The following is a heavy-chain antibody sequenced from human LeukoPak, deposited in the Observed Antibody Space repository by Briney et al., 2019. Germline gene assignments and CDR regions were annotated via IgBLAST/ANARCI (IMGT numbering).Heavy chain of an antibody. CDR2: INHSGST. J-gene: IGHJ4*02. V-gene: IGHV4-34*01. Sequence: PSETLSLTCAVYGGSFSGYYWSWIRQPPGKGREWIGEINHSGSTNYNPSVKSRVTISVDTSKNPFYLKLSSVTAADTAVYYCARGMRFGELLPSEFFDYWGQGTLVTVSS. CDR3: ARGMRFGELLPSEFFDY. D-gene: IGHD3-10*01. CDR1: GGSFSGYY.